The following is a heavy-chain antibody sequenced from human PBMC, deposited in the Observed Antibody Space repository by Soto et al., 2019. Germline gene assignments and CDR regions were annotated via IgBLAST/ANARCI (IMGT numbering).Heavy chain of an antibody. J-gene: IGHJ4*02. V-gene: IGHV1-46*01. D-gene: IGHD3-22*01. Sequence: QVVQSGAEVKRPGASVKVACKTTGYDFSNYNVFWVRKAPGKGLEWMGIISPSDGITRDAQRYPDRVTLTRDTATSTVFMEIRGLRYEDTAIYYCARDWARKVVSTRTVNAYWGQGTLVTVSS. CDR2: ISPSDGIT. CDR3: ARDWARKVVSTRTVNAY. CDR1: GYDFSNYN.